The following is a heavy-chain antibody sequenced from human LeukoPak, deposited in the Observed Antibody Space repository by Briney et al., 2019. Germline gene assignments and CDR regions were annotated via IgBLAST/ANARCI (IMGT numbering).Heavy chain of an antibody. V-gene: IGHV4-59*12. Sequence: SETLSLTCTVSGGSISSYYWSWIRQSPGKGLEWIGHIYYSGSTNYNSSLKSRVTISVDTSKNQFSLKLNSVTAADTAVYYCARVPPRSSGWYFFDYWGQGTLVTVSS. CDR3: ARVPPRSSGWYFFDY. CDR1: GGSISSYY. CDR2: IYYSGST. J-gene: IGHJ4*02. D-gene: IGHD6-19*01.